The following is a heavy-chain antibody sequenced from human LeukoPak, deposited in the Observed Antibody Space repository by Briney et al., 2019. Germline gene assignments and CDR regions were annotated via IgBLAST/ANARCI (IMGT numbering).Heavy chain of an antibody. Sequence: GGSLRLSCTASAFTFTTYALDWVRQAPGKGLEWVAIISSDGSIKYYADSVKGRFTISRDNSKNTLYLQMNSLRAEDTAVYYCARDSLYCSSTSCRPTFGNYYYSGMDVWGQGTTVDVSS. CDR1: AFTFTTYA. V-gene: IGHV3-30-3*01. CDR3: ARDSLYCSSTSCRPTFGNYYYSGMDV. D-gene: IGHD2-2*01. CDR2: ISSDGSIK. J-gene: IGHJ6*02.